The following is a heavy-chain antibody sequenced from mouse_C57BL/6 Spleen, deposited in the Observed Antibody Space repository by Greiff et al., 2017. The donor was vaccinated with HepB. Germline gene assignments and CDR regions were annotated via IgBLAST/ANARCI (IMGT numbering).Heavy chain of an antibody. CDR1: GYTFTSYW. CDR2: INPSNGGT. CDR3: ANSHYYGSSYNAMDY. D-gene: IGHD1-1*01. J-gene: IGHJ4*01. V-gene: IGHV1-53*01. Sequence: QVQLQQPGTELVKPGASVKLSCKASGYTFTSYWMHWVKQRPGQGLEWIGDINPSNGGTNYNEKFKSKATLTVDKSSSTAYMQLSSLTSEDSAVYYCANSHYYGSSYNAMDYWGQGTSVTVSS.